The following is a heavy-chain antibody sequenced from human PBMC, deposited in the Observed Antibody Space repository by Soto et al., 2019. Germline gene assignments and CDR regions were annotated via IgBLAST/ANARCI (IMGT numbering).Heavy chain of an antibody. V-gene: IGHV1-46*03. Sequence: ASVKVSCKASGYTFTSYYMHWVRQAPGQGLEWMGIINPSGGSTSYAQKFQGRVTMTSDTSTSTVYMELSSLRSEDTAVYYCGRDYYSPSLYYYGLDVWGQGTTVTVSS. CDR2: INPSGGST. J-gene: IGHJ6*02. CDR3: GRDYYSPSLYYYGLDV. D-gene: IGHD3-22*01. CDR1: GYTFTSYY.